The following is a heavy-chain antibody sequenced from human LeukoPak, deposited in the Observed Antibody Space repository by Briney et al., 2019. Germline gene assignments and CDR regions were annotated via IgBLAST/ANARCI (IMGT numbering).Heavy chain of an antibody. V-gene: IGHV3-48*03. CDR3: ARTGFHSSGWYYFDY. Sequence: TGGSLRLSCAASGFTFSSYEMNWVRQAPGKGLEWVSYISSSGSTIYYADSVKGRFTISRDNAKNSLYLQMNSLRAEDTAVYYCARTGFHSSGWYYFDYWGQGTLVTVSS. CDR2: ISSSGSTI. CDR1: GFTFSSYE. J-gene: IGHJ4*02. D-gene: IGHD6-19*01.